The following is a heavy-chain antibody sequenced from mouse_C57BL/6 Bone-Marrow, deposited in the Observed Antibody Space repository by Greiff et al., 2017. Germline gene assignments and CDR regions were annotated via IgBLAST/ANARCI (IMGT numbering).Heavy chain of an antibody. CDR2: IWADGST. J-gene: IGHJ4*01. CDR3: ARGWFDRPLDY. Sequence: VKLEVSGPGLVAPSQSLSITCTVSGFSLTNYGIHWIRQPPGKGLEWLGVIWADGSTNYDSSLMSTLTISKDNSKSQVFLKMSSQQSDDTAMYYCARGWFDRPLDYWGQGISVTVSS. D-gene: IGHD2-2*01. CDR1: GFSLTNYG. V-gene: IGHV2-9*02.